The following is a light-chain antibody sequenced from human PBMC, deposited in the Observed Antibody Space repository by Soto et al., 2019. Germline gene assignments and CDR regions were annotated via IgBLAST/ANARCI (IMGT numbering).Light chain of an antibody. CDR2: DVT. CDR3: SSFTDGNNVV. V-gene: IGLV2-8*01. J-gene: IGLJ1*01. Sequence: QSALTQSPSASGSPGQSVTISCTGTSSDIGGYNSVSWYQQHPGKAPKVMIYDVTKRPSGVPDRFSGSKSGNTASLTVSALQAEDEADYYCSSFTDGNNVVFGTGTKLNVL. CDR1: SSDIGGYNS.